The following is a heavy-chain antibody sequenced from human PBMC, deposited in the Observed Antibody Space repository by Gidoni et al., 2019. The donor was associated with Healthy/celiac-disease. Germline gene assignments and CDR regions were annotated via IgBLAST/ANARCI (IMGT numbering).Heavy chain of an antibody. CDR2: ISSSGSTI. J-gene: IGHJ4*02. CDR3: ARGPFIDSSSWYLFMDY. V-gene: IGHV3-11*01. Sequence: QVQLVESGGGLVKPGGSLRLSCAASGFTFSDYYRSWIRQAPGKGLGWVSYISSSGSTIYYADSVKGRFTISRDNAKNSLYLQMNSLRAEDTAVYYCARGPFIDSSSWYLFMDYWGQGTLVTVSS. CDR1: GFTFSDYY. D-gene: IGHD6-13*01.